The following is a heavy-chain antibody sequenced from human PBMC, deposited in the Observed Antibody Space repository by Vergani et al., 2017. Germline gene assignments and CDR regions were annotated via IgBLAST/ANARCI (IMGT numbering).Heavy chain of an antibody. CDR2: IQFDGSNK. V-gene: IGHV3-30*02. D-gene: IGHD3-16*01. Sequence: QVQLVESGGGVVQRGGSLRLSCATSGFTLSNYDMQWIRQGPGKGLEFVAFIQFDGSNKNYADPVKGRFTLSRDFSKNTLYLQMNSLRTDDTATDYCAKHFRGWGIDYWGQGTQVTVSS. CDR3: AKHFRGWGIDY. J-gene: IGHJ4*02. CDR1: GFTLSNYD.